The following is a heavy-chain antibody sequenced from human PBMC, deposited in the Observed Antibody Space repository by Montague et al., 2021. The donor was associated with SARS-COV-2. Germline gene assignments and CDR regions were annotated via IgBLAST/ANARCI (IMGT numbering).Heavy chain of an antibody. V-gene: IGHV4-59*01. J-gene: IGHJ6*02. CDR2: IYYSGST. CDR3: AGAGRVRFLGYGMDV. Sequence: SETLSLTCTVSGGSISSYYWSWVRQPPGKGPEWIGYIYYSGSTNYNPSLKSRVTISVDTSKKQFSLKLSSVTAADTAVYYCAGAGRVRFLGYGMDVWGQGTTVTVSS. CDR1: GGSISSYY. D-gene: IGHD3-3*01.